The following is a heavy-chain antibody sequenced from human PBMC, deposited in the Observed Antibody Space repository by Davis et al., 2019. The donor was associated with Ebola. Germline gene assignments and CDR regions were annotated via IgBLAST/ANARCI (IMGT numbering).Heavy chain of an antibody. CDR2: INTNTGNP. CDR1: DYTFTNFG. CDR3: ARGEELWDGAFDI. J-gene: IGHJ3*02. D-gene: IGHD1-26*01. V-gene: IGHV7-4-1*02. Sequence: ASVKVSCKTSDYTFTNFGVSWVRQAPGQGLEWMGWINTNTGNPTYAQGFTGRFVFSLDTSVSTAYLQISSLKAEDTAVYYCARGEELWDGAFDIWGQGTMVTVSS.